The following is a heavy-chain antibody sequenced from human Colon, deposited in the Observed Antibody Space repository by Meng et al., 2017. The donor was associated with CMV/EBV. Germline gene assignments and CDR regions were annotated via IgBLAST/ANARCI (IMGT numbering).Heavy chain of an antibody. J-gene: IGHJ6*02. Sequence: SETLSLTCAVYGGSFSGYYWSWIRQPPGKGLEWIGEINHSGSTNYNPSLKSRVTISVDTSKNQFSLKLSSVTAADTAVYYCARGVPVLRFLEWLLHGMDVWGQGTTGTVSS. CDR2: INHSGST. CDR3: ARGVPVLRFLEWLLHGMDV. D-gene: IGHD3-3*01. CDR1: GGSFSGYY. V-gene: IGHV4-34*01.